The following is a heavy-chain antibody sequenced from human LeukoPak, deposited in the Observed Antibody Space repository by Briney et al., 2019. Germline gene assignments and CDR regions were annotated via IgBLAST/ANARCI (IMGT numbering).Heavy chain of an antibody. Sequence: SVKVSCKASGYTFTSYYMHWVRQAPGQGLEWMGGIIPIFGTANYAQKFQGRVTITADKSTSTAYMELSSLRSEDTAVYYCARGFDYGDYGPSYYFDYWGQGTLVTVSS. CDR2: IIPIFGTA. V-gene: IGHV1-69*06. D-gene: IGHD4-17*01. J-gene: IGHJ4*02. CDR3: ARGFDYGDYGPSYYFDY. CDR1: GYTFTSYY.